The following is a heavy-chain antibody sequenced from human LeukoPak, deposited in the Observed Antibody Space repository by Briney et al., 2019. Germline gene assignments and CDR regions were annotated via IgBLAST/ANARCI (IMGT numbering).Heavy chain of an antibody. CDR3: AREFFAVVTARRTNWFDY. CDR2: IYSGGRT. D-gene: IGHD2-21*02. V-gene: IGHV3-53*01. CDR1: GFPFSSNY. Sequence: GSLRLSCPASGFPFSSNYMSWVRQAPGKGLEWVSVIYSGGRTYYADSVQGRFTISRDNSKNTLYLQMNSLRAEDTAVYYCAREFFAVVTARRTNWFDYWGQGTLVTVSS. J-gene: IGHJ4*02.